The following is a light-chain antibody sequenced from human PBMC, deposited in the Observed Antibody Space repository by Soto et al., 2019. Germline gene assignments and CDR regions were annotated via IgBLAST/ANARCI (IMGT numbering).Light chain of an antibody. CDR1: QSVRTK. CDR3: QQYGSSGT. CDR2: GAS. J-gene: IGKJ1*01. Sequence: EIVMTQSPDTLYVSPGGGATLSCRASQSVRTKLAWYQQKAGQAPRLLIYGASTRATGIPDRFSGSGSGTEFTLTISSLQSEDFAVYYCQQYGSSGTFGQGTKVDIK. V-gene: IGKV3-15*01.